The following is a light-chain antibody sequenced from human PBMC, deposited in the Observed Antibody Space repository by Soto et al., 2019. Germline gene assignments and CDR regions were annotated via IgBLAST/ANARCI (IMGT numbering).Light chain of an antibody. Sequence: QSALTQPASVSGSPGQSITISCTGTSSDVGAYNYVSWYQQHPGKAPKLMIYDVSNRPSGVSNRFSGSKSGNTASLTISWLQAEDEADYYCSSYTTSTTLEVFGGGTKLTVL. CDR1: SSDVGAYNY. V-gene: IGLV2-14*01. CDR3: SSYTTSTTLEV. J-gene: IGLJ2*01. CDR2: DVS.